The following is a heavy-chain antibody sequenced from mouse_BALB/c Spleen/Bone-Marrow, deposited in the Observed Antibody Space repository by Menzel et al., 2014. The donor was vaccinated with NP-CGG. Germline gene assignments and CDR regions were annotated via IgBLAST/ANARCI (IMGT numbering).Heavy chain of an antibody. J-gene: IGHJ1*01. Sequence: EVQLQQSGAELVKPGASVKLSCTASGFNIKDTYMHWVKQRPEQGLEWIGRIDPANGYTKYDPKFQGKSTITADTSSNAAYLQLRRLTSEDTAVYYCARLSYRYGYWFFDVWGEGTTVTVSS. CDR3: ARLSYRYGYWFFDV. V-gene: IGHV14-3*02. D-gene: IGHD2-14*01. CDR2: IDPANGYT. CDR1: GFNIKDTY.